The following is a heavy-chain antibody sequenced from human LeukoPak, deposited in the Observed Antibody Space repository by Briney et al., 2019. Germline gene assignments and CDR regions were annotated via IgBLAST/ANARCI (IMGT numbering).Heavy chain of an antibody. CDR2: IYYSGST. D-gene: IGHD6-13*01. CDR3: ARKDRAAAGNNWFDP. J-gene: IGHJ5*02. V-gene: IGHV4-31*03. CDR1: GGSISSGGYY. Sequence: PSETLSLTCTVSGGSISSGGYYWSWIRQHPGKGLEWIGYIYYSGSTYYNPSLKSRVTISVDTSKNQFSLKLSSVTAADTAVYYCARKDRAAAGNNWFDPWGQGTLVTVSS.